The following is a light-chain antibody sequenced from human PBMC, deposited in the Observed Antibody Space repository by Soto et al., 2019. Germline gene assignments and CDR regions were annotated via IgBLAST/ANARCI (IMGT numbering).Light chain of an antibody. Sequence: VLTRPPSASGTPGQRVTISCSGSSSNIGSNTVNWYQQLPGTAPKLLIYSNNQRPSGVPDRFSGSKSGTSASLAISGLQSEDEADYYCAAWDDSLNGDVFGTGTKGTVL. CDR2: SNN. V-gene: IGLV1-44*01. J-gene: IGLJ1*01. CDR3: AAWDDSLNGDV. CDR1: SSNIGSNT.